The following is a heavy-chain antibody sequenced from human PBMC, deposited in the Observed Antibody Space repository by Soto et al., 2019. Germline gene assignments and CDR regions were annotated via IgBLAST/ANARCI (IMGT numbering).Heavy chain of an antibody. D-gene: IGHD6-19*01. CDR3: ARDRVPGGWSLNWFDP. CDR1: GYTFTSYG. Sequence: QVQLVQSGAEVKKPGASVKVSCKASGYTFTSYGISWVRQAPGQGLEWMGWISAYNGNTNYAQKLQGRVTMTTDTSTSTAYMELRILRSDDMAVYYCARDRVPGGWSLNWFDPWGQGTLVTVSS. CDR2: ISAYNGNT. V-gene: IGHV1-18*03. J-gene: IGHJ5*02.